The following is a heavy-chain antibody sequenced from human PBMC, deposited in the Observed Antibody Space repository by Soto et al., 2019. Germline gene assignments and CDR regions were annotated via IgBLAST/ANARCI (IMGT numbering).Heavy chain of an antibody. D-gene: IGHD2-2*03. V-gene: IGHV3-30*18. CDR1: GFTFSSYG. CDR2: ISYDGSST. J-gene: IGHJ5*02. CDR3: AKDVGYCSSTSCYGGNWFDP. Sequence: PGGSLRLSCAASGFTFSSYGMHWVRQAPGKGLEWVAVISYDGSSTYYADSVKGRFTISRDNSKNTLYLQMNSLRAEDTAVYYCAKDVGYCSSTSCYGGNWFDPWGQGTLVTVSS.